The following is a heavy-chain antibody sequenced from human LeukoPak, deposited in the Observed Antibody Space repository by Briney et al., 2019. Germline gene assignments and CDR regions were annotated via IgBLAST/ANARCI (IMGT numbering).Heavy chain of an antibody. D-gene: IGHD6-13*01. V-gene: IGHV3-74*01. J-gene: IGHJ6*02. CDR3: ARDRSASSSWYVYYYYYGMDV. Sequence: PGGSLRLSCAASGFTFSSYWMHWVRQAPGKGLVWVSRINSDGSSTSYADSVKGRFTISRDNAKNTLYLQMNSLRAEDTAVYYCARDRSASSSWYVYYYYYGMDVWGQGTTVTVSS. CDR2: INSDGSST. CDR1: GFTFSSYW.